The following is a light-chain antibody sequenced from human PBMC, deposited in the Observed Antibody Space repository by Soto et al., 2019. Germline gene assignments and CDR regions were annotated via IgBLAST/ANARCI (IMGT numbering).Light chain of an antibody. CDR3: QQYGSSPYT. J-gene: IGKJ2*01. CDR2: GAS. CDR1: QTVYSNY. Sequence: EIVLTQSPATLSLSAGDKATLSCRASQTVYSNYLAWYQQKTGQAPRLLVYGASDRAAGVTSRFSGSGSGTDFTLPISSLEPEDFAVYYCQQYGSSPYTFVQGTKLEIK. V-gene: IGKV3-20*01.